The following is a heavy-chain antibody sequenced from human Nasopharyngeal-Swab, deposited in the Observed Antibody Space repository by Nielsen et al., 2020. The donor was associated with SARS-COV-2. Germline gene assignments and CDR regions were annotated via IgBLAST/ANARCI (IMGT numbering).Heavy chain of an antibody. Sequence: SETLSLTCTVSGGSIGSSSYYWGWIRQPPGKGLEWIGSIYYSGSTYYNPSLKSRVTISVDTSKNQFSLKLSSVTAADTAVYYCASITIFGVVYSWGQGTMVTVSS. CDR3: ASITIFGVVYS. V-gene: IGHV4-39*01. CDR1: GGSIGSSSYY. D-gene: IGHD3-3*01. J-gene: IGHJ3*01. CDR2: IYYSGST.